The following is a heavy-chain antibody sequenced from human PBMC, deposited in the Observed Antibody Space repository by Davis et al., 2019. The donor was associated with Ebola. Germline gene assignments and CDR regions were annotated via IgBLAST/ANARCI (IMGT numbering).Heavy chain of an antibody. CDR1: GFSFDDYT. Sequence: PGGSLRLSCAASGFSFDDYTMHWVRHAPGKGLEWVSLINWDGGRTYYVDSVKGRFTISRDNSKNSLYLQMNSLRTEDTALYYCAKDYGSGAYLAPGYYYYAMDVWGKGTTVTVSS. D-gene: IGHD3-10*01. CDR3: AKDYGSGAYLAPGYYYYAMDV. V-gene: IGHV3-43*01. CDR2: INWDGGRT. J-gene: IGHJ6*04.